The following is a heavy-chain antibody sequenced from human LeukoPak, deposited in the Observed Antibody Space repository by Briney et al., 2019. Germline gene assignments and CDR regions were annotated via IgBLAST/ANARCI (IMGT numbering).Heavy chain of an antibody. CDR1: GFTFSSYA. CDR2: ISGSGGST. J-gene: IGHJ6*03. CDR3: AKGGIVATALYYYYYMDV. Sequence: GGSLRLSCAASGFTFSSYAMSWVRQAPGKGLEWVSAISGSGGSTYYADSVEGRFTISRDNSKNTLYLQMNSLRAEDTAVYYCAKGGIVATALYYYYYMDVWGKGTTVTVSS. V-gene: IGHV3-23*01. D-gene: IGHD5-12*01.